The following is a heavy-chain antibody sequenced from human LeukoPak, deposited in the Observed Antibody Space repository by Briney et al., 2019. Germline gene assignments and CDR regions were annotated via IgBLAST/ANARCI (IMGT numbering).Heavy chain of an antibody. Sequence: SETLSLTCAVSGGSISSSKWWSWVRQSPGKGLEWIGEIYHSGTTHYNPSLKSRVTISVDKSKNQFSLKLSSVTAADTAVYYCARSVTTVYYFDYWGQGTLVTVSS. CDR3: ARSVTTVYYFDY. V-gene: IGHV4-4*02. D-gene: IGHD4-17*01. J-gene: IGHJ4*02. CDR2: IYHSGTT. CDR1: GGSISSSKW.